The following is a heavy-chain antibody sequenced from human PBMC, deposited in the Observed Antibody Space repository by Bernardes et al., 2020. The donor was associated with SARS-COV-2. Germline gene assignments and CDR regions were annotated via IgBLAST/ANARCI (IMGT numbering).Heavy chain of an antibody. CDR2: ISTGGTFI. Sequence: GGSLRLSCAASGFTFSDYYMSWIRQAPGKGLEWISYISTGGTFIGYADSVKGRYTISRDNAENSLYLQMNDLRVEDTAVYYCARDLRGSMMITGLDVWGQGTTVTVSS. D-gene: IGHD3-16*01. V-gene: IGHV3-11*04. CDR3: ARDLRGSMMITGLDV. J-gene: IGHJ6*02. CDR1: GFTFSDYY.